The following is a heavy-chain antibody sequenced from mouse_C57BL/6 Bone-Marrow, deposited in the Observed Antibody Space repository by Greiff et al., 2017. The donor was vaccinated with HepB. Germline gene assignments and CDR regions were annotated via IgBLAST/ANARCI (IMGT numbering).Heavy chain of an antibody. CDR3: ARRYYYGSSYGWYFDV. J-gene: IGHJ1*03. D-gene: IGHD1-1*01. Sequence: QVTLKESGPGILQSSQTLSLTCSFSGFSLSTSGMGVSWIRQPSGKGLEWLAHIYWDDDKRYNPSLKSRLTISKDTSRNQVFLKITSVDTADTATYYCARRYYYGSSYGWYFDVWGTGTTVTVSS. CDR2: IYWDDDK. CDR1: GFSLSTSGMG. V-gene: IGHV8-12*01.